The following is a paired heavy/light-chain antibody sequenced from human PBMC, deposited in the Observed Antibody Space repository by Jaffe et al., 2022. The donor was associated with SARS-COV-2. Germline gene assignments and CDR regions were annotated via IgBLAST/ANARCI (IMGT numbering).Light chain of an antibody. V-gene: IGKV4-1*01. J-gene: IGKJ1*01. CDR3: QQYYNTPRT. CDR1: QSVLYSSDNKNY. CDR2: WAS. Sequence: DIVMTQSPDSLAVSLGERATINCKSGQSVLYSSDNKNYLAWYQQKPGQPPKLLISWASTRESGVPDRFSGSGSGTDFTLTITSLQAEDVAVYYCQQYYNTPRTFGQGTKVEIK.
Heavy chain of an antibody. CDR2: ISYHGRDQ. D-gene: IGHD2-15*01. CDR3: VKEGVVVNDF. Sequence: QVQLVESGGGVVQPGRSLRLSCAASGFTFSSTAMHWVRQAPGKGLEWVAAISYHGRDQYYADSVKGRFSISRDNSKYTVSLQMNSLRAEDTAVYHCVKEGVVVNDFWGQGTLVTVSS. V-gene: IGHV3-30*04. CDR1: GFTFSSTA. J-gene: IGHJ4*02.